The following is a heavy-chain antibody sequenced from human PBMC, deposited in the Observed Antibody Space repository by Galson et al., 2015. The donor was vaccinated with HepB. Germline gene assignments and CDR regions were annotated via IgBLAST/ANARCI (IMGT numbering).Heavy chain of an antibody. J-gene: IGHJ4*01. CDR1: GFNVNDHY. Sequence: SLRLSCAAFGFNVNDHYMDWVRQAPGKGLEWVGRSRNKANSYTTEYAASVKGRFTISRDDSKNSVYLQMNNLKTEDTAVYYCASRHRGESDYWGQEPWSPSPQ. CDR2: SRNKANSYTT. V-gene: IGHV3-72*01. CDR3: ASRHRGESDY.